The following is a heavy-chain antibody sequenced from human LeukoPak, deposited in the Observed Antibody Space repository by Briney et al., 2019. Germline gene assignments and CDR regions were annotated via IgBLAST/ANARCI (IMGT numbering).Heavy chain of an antibody. J-gene: IGHJ4*02. D-gene: IGHD3-22*01. V-gene: IGHV3-48*03. CDR2: ISSTGSNI. CDR1: GXTFSTYE. Sequence: AGGSLRLSCAASGXTFSTYEMNWVRQAPGKGLEGASYISSTGSNIDYADSVNGRFTISIDNAKNSLYLLMNSLRTEDTAVYYCAATYYYDGSGDYWGQGTLVTVSS. CDR3: AATYYYDGSGDY.